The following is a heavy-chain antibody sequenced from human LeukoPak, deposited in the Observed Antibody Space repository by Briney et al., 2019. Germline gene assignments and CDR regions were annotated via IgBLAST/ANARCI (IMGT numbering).Heavy chain of an antibody. CDR3: ARDCGSDCSQAFDI. J-gene: IGHJ3*02. CDR2: VKQDGTQK. V-gene: IGHV3-7*05. CDR1: GFTFSNYW. Sequence: GGSLRLSCAASGFTFSNYWMSWVRQAPGKGLEWVADVKQDGTQKYYVDSVEGRFTISRDNAKNSLYLQMNSLRVEDTAVYYCARDCGSDCSQAFDIWGQGTMVTVSS. D-gene: IGHD2-21*02.